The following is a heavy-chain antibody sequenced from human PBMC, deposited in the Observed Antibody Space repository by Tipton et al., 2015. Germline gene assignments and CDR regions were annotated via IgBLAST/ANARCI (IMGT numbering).Heavy chain of an antibody. CDR3: ATGQVAGWFDP. J-gene: IGHJ5*02. V-gene: IGHV4-30-4*01. CDR2: IYYSGST. Sequence: TLSLTCTVSGDSMNSYDFHWTWIRQPPGKGLEWIGYIYYSGSTFNNPSLKSRVIISVDTSKKQFSLKLSSVTAADTAVYYCATGQVAGWFDPWGQGTLVTVSS. D-gene: IGHD5-12*01. CDR1: GDSMNSYDFH.